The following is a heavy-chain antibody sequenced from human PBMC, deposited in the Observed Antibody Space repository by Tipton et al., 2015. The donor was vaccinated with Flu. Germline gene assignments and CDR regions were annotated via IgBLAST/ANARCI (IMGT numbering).Heavy chain of an antibody. V-gene: IGHV4-59*12. J-gene: IGHJ4*02. Sequence: GLVKPSETLSLTCTVSGDSISSSYWNWIRQPPGKGLEWIGYMSHRGSTNYNPSLESRVAISVDTSMNQVSLRLSSVTAADTAVYYCARGVFDSNTYYYYLPLDHWGQGTLVTVSS. CDR2: MSHRGST. CDR1: GDSISSSY. D-gene: IGHD3-22*01. CDR3: ARGVFDSNTYYYYLPLDH.